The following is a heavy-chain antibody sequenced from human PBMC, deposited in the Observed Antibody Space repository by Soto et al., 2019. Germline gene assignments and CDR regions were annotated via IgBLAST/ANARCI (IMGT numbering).Heavy chain of an antibody. CDR1: GFTFSSYS. CDR3: ARDAISMVRGTNNWFDP. Sequence: GGSLRLSCAASGFTFSSYSMNWVRQAPGKGLEWVSSISSGNGIATYYADSVKGRFTISRDNSKNTLYLQMNRLRADDTAVYYCARDAISMVRGTNNWFDPWGQGTLVTVSS. J-gene: IGHJ5*02. CDR2: ISSGNGIAT. D-gene: IGHD3-10*01. V-gene: IGHV3-21*04.